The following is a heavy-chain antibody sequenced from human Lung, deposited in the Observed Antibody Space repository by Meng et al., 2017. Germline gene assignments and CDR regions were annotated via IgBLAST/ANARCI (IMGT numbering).Heavy chain of an antibody. CDR2: IIPIFGTA. CDR1: GGTFSSYA. J-gene: IGHJ4*02. Sequence: SVKVSCKASGGTFSSYAISWVRQAPGQGLEWMGGIIPIFGTANYAQKFQGRVTITADESTSTAYMELSSLRSEDTAVYYCAREGYSSSSFGDWGQGTRGTVSS. D-gene: IGHD6-6*01. CDR3: AREGYSSSSFGD. V-gene: IGHV1-69*13.